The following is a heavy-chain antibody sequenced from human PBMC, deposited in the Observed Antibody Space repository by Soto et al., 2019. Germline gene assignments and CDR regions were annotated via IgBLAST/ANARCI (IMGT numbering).Heavy chain of an antibody. CDR1: GFTFSSYD. D-gene: IGHD3-10*01. CDR2: ISNSGGST. Sequence: EVQLLESGGGLVQPGGSLRLSCAASGFTFSSYDMSWVRQSPGKGLEWVSTISNSGGSTSYADSVRGRFSTSRDNYKNPLYLQMNSLRAEDTAIYYCAYRTGFDYWGQGTLVTVSS. CDR3: AYRTGFDY. V-gene: IGHV3-23*01. J-gene: IGHJ4*02.